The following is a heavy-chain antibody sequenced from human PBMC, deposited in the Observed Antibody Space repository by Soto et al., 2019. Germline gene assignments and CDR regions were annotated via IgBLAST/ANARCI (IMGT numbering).Heavy chain of an antibody. CDR3: ARHGDYGDYSMDV. V-gene: IGHV5-51*01. CDR1: GYRFTNYW. D-gene: IGHD4-17*01. CDR2: IYPGDSDT. Sequence: PGESLKISCKGSGYRFTNYWIGWVRQMPGKGLERMGIIYPGDSDTRYSPSFQGQVTISADKSISTAYLQWGSLKASDIAMYYCARHGDYGDYSMDVWGQGTTVTVSS. J-gene: IGHJ6*02.